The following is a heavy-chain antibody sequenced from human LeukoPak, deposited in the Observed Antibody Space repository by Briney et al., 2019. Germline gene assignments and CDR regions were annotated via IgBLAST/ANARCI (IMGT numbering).Heavy chain of an antibody. Sequence: GESLKISCAASGFTFSSYWMSWVRQAPGKGLEWVANIKHDGSEKYYVDSVKGRFTISRDNAKNSLYLQMNSLRAEDTAIYYCARDFTAAAGFDYWGQGTLVTVSS. D-gene: IGHD6-13*01. CDR3: ARDFTAAAGFDY. CDR2: IKHDGSEK. J-gene: IGHJ4*02. CDR1: GFTFSSYW. V-gene: IGHV3-7*01.